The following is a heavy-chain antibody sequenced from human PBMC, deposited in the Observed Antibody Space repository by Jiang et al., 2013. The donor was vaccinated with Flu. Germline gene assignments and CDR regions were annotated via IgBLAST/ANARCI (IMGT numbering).Heavy chain of an antibody. CDR3: ASLGSTWFGDTSFDS. Sequence: LLKPSETLSLTCGVSGGSFSNYYWSWVRQSPGKGLEWIGEINHSGVSHYNPSLESRVTISVDTSRGHFSLKLTSVTAADTALXFXASLGSTWFGDTSFDSWGQGTLVAVSS. J-gene: IGHJ5*01. D-gene: IGHD3-10*01. CDR1: GGSFSNYY. V-gene: IGHV4-34*01. CDR2: INHSGVS.